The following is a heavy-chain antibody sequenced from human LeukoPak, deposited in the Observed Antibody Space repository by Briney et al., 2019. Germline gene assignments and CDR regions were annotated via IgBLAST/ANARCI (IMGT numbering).Heavy chain of an antibody. CDR1: GGSFSGYY. V-gene: IGHV4-59*08. CDR3: ASLDTAMIKGFDY. D-gene: IGHD5-18*01. Sequence: PSETLSLTCAVYGGSFSGYYWSWIRQPPGKGLEWIGYIYYSGSTNYNPSLKSRVTISVDTSKNQFSLKLSSVTAADTAVYYCASLDTAMIKGFDYWGQGTLVTVSS. J-gene: IGHJ4*02. CDR2: IYYSGST.